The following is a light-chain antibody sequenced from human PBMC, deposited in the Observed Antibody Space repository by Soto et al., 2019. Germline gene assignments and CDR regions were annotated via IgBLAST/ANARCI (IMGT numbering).Light chain of an antibody. Sequence: DIQMTQSPSTLSASVGDRVTITCRASRSISSWLAWYQQKPGKAPKLLIYKASSLESGVPSRFSGSGSGTEFTLTISSLQPDDLATYYCQQYNSYPLTFGGGTKVEIK. CDR3: QQYNSYPLT. J-gene: IGKJ4*01. CDR1: RSISSW. V-gene: IGKV1-5*03. CDR2: KAS.